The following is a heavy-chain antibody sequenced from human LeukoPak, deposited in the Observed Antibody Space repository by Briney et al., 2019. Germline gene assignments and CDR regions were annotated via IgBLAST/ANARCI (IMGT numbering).Heavy chain of an antibody. CDR3: ARETYHFGSGRIN. CDR2: IHHSGAT. J-gene: IGHJ4*02. CDR1: GGSISSSH. Sequence: SETLSLTCAVSGGSISSSHWSWIRQPPGKGLEWIGYIHHSGATNYNPSLESRLTISLDTSRNQFSLKLSSVTAADTAVYYCARETYHFGSGRINWGQGTLVTVSS. V-gene: IGHV4-59*01. D-gene: IGHD6-19*01.